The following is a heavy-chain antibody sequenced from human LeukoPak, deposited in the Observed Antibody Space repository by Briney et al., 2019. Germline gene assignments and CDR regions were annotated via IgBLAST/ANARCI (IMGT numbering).Heavy chain of an antibody. CDR3: AREYSSSSDAGRYYYYYMDV. Sequence: GASVKVSCKASGYTFTGYYMHWVRQAPGQGLEWMGWINPNSGGTNYAQKFQGRVTMTRDTSISTAYMELSRLRSDDTAVYYCAREYSSSSDAGRYYYYYMDVWGKGTTVTVSS. CDR1: GYTFTGYY. CDR2: INPNSGGT. D-gene: IGHD6-6*01. V-gene: IGHV1-2*02. J-gene: IGHJ6*03.